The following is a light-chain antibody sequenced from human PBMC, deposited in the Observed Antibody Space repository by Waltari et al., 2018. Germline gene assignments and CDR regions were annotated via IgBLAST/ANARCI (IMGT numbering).Light chain of an antibody. J-gene: IGKJ4*02. Sequence: IVLTQSPDTLSLSPGQRATLSCRASHTINNNFLVWYQQKPGQAPRLIIHGASSRAPGFPDRFSGSGSGTDFSLTISRLEPEDFAVYYCQHYEGSVLTFGDGTKVEI. CDR3: QHYEGSVLT. CDR1: HTINNNF. V-gene: IGKV3-20*01. CDR2: GAS.